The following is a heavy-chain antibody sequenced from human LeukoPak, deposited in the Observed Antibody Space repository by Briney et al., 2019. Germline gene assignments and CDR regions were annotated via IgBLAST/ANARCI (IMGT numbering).Heavy chain of an antibody. V-gene: IGHV3-33*01. CDR1: GFTFSSYG. CDR3: XXXXXXXXSGYYYGYFQH. J-gene: IGHJ1*01. Sequence: GGSLRLSCAASGFTFSSYGMHWVRQAPGKGLEWVAVIWYDGSNKYYADSVKGRFTISRDNSKNTLYLQMNSLRAEDTAVYYXXXXXXXXXSGYYYGYFQHWGQGTLVTVSS. D-gene: IGHD3-22*01. CDR2: IWYDGSNK.